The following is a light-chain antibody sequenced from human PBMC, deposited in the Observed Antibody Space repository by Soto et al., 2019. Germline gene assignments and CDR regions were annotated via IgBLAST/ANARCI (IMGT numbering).Light chain of an antibody. CDR2: DAS. CDR1: QSVSSY. J-gene: IGKJ4*01. V-gene: IGKV3-11*01. CDR3: QQSGNWPLT. Sequence: EIVLTQSPATLSLSPGERATLSCRASQSVSSYLAWYQQKPGQAPRLLIYDASNRASAIPARFSGSGSGTEFTLTISSLEPEDFAVYYCQQSGNWPLTFGGGTKVEIK.